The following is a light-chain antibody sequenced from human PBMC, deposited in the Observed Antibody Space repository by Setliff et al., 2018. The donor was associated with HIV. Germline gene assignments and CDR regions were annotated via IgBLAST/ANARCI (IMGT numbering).Light chain of an antibody. CDR3: SSYAITNTLP. CDR1: SSDVGGYSY. Sequence: SALTQPASVSGSPGQSITISCTGTSSDVGGYSYVSWYQQHPGKAPNLIIYDVRNRPSGVSNRFSGSKSGNTASLTISGLQAEDEADYYCSSYAITNTLPFGSGTKVTVL. CDR2: DVR. J-gene: IGLJ1*01. V-gene: IGLV2-14*03.